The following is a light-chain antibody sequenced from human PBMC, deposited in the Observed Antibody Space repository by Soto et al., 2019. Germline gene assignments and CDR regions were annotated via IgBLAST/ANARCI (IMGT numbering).Light chain of an antibody. V-gene: IGKV1-5*01. CDR3: QQYNSCSQT. J-gene: IGKJ1*01. CDR1: QSISSW. Sequence: DIQMTQSPSTLSASVGDRVTITCRASQSISSWLAWYQQKPGKAPKLLIYDASSLESGVPSRFSGSGSGTEFTLTISSLQPDDFATYYCQQYNSCSQTFGQGTKV. CDR2: DAS.